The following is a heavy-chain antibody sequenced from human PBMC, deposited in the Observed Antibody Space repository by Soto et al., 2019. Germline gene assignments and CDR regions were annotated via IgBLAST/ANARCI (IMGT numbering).Heavy chain of an antibody. CDR2: IYYSGNT. V-gene: IGHV4-30-4*01. CDR3: VREGGHHWFYP. CDR1: GGSISSGDYY. D-gene: IGHD3-16*01. Sequence: QVQLQESGPGLVKPSQTLSLTCTVSGGSISSGDYYWSWIGQPPGKGLEWIGYIYYSGNTLFIPFLNNRVTMPQDTAKSLFSLKLSSVTAADTAVYCCVREGGHHWFYPWGQGTLVTVAS. J-gene: IGHJ5*02.